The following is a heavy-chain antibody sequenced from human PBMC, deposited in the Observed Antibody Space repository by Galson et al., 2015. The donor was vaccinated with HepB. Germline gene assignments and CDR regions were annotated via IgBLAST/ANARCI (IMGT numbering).Heavy chain of an antibody. CDR3: VKDQGYSRGLPQYYLEH. Sequence: SLRLSCAASGLNFDSYAMHWVRQPPNQGLQWVAVVSYDGSRKFYADSVRGRFTISRDDSKNTLYLQMTGLRSDDTARYYCVKDQGYSRGLPQYYLEHWGQGALVVVSS. D-gene: IGHD2-15*01. CDR2: VSYDGSRK. CDR1: GLNFDSYA. V-gene: IGHV3-30-3*01. J-gene: IGHJ4*02.